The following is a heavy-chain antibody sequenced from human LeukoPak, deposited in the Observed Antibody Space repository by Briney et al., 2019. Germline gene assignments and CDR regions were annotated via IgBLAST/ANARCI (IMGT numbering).Heavy chain of an antibody. CDR2: IDRSGNTK. Sequence: GGSLRLSCAASGFAFSDYYMSWIRQAPGQGLEWISYIDRSGNTKYYADSVKGRLTISRDNAKNSLLLQVNSLRAEDMAVYYCARVQYYYDSSGNTRPYYFDYWGQGTLVTVSS. D-gene: IGHD3-22*01. J-gene: IGHJ4*02. CDR1: GFAFSDYY. CDR3: ARVQYYYDSSGNTRPYYFDY. V-gene: IGHV3-11*04.